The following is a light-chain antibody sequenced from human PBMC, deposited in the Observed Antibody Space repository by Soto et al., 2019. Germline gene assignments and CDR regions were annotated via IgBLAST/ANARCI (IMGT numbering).Light chain of an antibody. CDR2: AAS. CDR3: LQDHSGLS. CDR1: QDTGSD. J-gene: IGKJ4*01. Sequence: ATPMTQSPSSLSASVGDRVTITCRASQDTGSDLGWYQQKPGKAPKLLIYAASVLQGGVPSRFSGSGSGTDFTLTISNLQPEDFATYYCLQDHSGLSFGGGTRVEIK. V-gene: IGKV1-6*01.